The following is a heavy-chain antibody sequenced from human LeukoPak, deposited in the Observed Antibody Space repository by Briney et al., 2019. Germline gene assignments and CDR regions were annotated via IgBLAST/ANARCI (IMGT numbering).Heavy chain of an antibody. D-gene: IGHD6-6*01. V-gene: IGHV3-7*01. Sequence: GGSLRLSCAASGFTFSSYWMSWVRQAPGKGLEWVANIKQDGSEKYYVDSVKGRFTISRDNAKNSLYLQMNSLRAEDTAVYYCVREVAARRENWFDPWGQGTLVTVSS. CDR3: VREVAARRENWFDP. CDR2: IKQDGSEK. J-gene: IGHJ5*02. CDR1: GFTFSSYW.